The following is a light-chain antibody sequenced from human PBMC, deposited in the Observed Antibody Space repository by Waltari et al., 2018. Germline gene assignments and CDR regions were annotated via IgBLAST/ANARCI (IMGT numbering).Light chain of an antibody. V-gene: IGKV1-16*01. J-gene: IGKJ2*01. CDR2: PAS. Sequence: DIQMTQSPSSVSAIVGDSITITCRASQGLDNLLAWFQQKPGEAPQPLIYPASTLQSRVPSRFSGSGFGTYFTLTINSLQPEDSATYYCQQSDGFPHSFGEGTRLEVK. CDR3: QQSDGFPHS. CDR1: QGLDNL.